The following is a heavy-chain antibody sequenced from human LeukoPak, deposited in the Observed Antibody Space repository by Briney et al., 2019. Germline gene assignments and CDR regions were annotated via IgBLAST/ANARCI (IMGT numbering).Heavy chain of an antibody. Sequence: GGSLRLSCAASGFTFSSYWMSWVRQAPGKGLEWVANIKQDGSEKYYVDSVKGRFTISRDNAKNSLYLQMNSLRAEDTAVYYCARDPVVATGYDYYGMDVWGQGTTVTVSS. V-gene: IGHV3-7*01. J-gene: IGHJ6*02. CDR1: GFTFSSYW. CDR3: ARDPVVATGYDYYGMDV. D-gene: IGHD5-12*01. CDR2: IKQDGSEK.